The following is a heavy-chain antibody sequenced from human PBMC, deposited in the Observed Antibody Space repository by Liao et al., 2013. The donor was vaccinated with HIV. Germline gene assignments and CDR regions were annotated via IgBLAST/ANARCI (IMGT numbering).Heavy chain of an antibody. V-gene: IGHV4-59*01. CDR3: AIGGXDDYNFGYFDY. Sequence: QVQLQESGPGLVKPSETLSLTCTVSGGSISSYYWSWIRQPRGKGLEWIGYIYYSGSTNYSPSLKSRVTISVDTSKNQFSLKLSSVTAADTAVYYCAIGGXDDYNFGYFDYWGQGTLVTVSS. J-gene: IGHJ4*02. CDR2: IYYSGST. CDR1: GGSISSYY. D-gene: IGHD4-17*01.